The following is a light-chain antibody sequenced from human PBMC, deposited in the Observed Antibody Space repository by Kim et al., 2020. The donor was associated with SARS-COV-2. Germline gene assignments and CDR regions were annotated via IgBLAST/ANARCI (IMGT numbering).Light chain of an antibody. CDR1: QIIGSF. J-gene: IGKJ5*01. Sequence: LSPGERDTLYCRASQIIGSFVAWYQQKPGQAPRLLIYGASSRATGMPDRFSGSESGTEFILTISNVEPEDSAVYYCQQYDSSPFTFGPGTRLEIK. CDR3: QQYDSSPFT. CDR2: GAS. V-gene: IGKV3-20*01.